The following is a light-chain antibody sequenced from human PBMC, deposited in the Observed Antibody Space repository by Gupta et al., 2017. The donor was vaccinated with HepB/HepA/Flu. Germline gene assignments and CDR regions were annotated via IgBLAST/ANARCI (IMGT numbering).Light chain of an antibody. Sequence: QSALTQPASVSGSPGQSITISCTGTSSDVGGYNYVSWYQQHPGKAPKLMIYDVSNQPSGVSNSFSGSKSGNTASLTISGLQAEDEADYYCSSYTSSSTLFGGGTKLTVL. J-gene: IGLJ2*01. CDR1: SSDVGGYNY. CDR3: SSYTSSSTL. CDR2: DVS. V-gene: IGLV2-14*03.